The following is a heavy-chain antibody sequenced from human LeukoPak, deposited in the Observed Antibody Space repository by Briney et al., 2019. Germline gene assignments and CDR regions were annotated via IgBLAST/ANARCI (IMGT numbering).Heavy chain of an antibody. J-gene: IGHJ5*02. V-gene: IGHV3-74*01. Sequence: GGSLRLSCAASGFTFSRYWMHWVRQAPGKGLVWVSRINSDGSSTSYADSVKGRFTISRDNAKNTLYLQVNSLRAEDTAVYYCARGVGYCSSTSCYWWFDPWGQGTLVTVSS. D-gene: IGHD2-2*01. CDR1: GFTFSRYW. CDR2: INSDGSST. CDR3: ARGVGYCSSTSCYWWFDP.